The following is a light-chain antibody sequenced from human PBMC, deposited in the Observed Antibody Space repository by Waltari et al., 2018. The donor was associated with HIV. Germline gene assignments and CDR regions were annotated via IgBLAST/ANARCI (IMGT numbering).Light chain of an antibody. CDR1: SSNIGNHY. CDR3: AAWDDSLGGHHV. V-gene: IGLV1-47*01. J-gene: IGLJ1*01. Sequence: QSVLTQPPSASGTPGQRVTISCSGSSSNIGNHYVYWYQQLPGTAPKLPIYRNNQRPSGVPDRFSGSKSGTSASLAISGLRSEDDADYYCAAWDDSLGGHHVFGTGTKVTVL. CDR2: RNN.